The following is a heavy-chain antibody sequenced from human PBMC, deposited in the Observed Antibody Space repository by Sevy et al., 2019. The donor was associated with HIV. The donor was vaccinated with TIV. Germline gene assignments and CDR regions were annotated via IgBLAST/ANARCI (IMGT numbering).Heavy chain of an antibody. CDR1: GFTFSSYS. Sequence: GGSLRLSCAASGFTFSSYSMNWVRQAPGKGLEWVSSISSSSSYIYYADSVKGRFTISRDNAKNSLYLQMNSLRAEDTAVYYCARDGSGSLDAFDIWGQGTMVTVSS. V-gene: IGHV3-21*01. J-gene: IGHJ3*02. CDR2: ISSSSSYI. CDR3: ARDGSGSLDAFDI. D-gene: IGHD3-10*01.